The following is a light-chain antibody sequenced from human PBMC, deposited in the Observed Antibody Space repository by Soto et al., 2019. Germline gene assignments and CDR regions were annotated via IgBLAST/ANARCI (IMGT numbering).Light chain of an antibody. V-gene: IGKV1-9*01. CDR3: QQLNDYPLT. CDR1: EGVSNK. Sequence: DIQLTQSPSFLSASVGDRVTITCRASEGVSNKFAWYQQKPGKAPKLLIYDASTLQSGVPSTFSGSGYGIEFTLTISSLQPEDVATYYCQQLNDYPLTFGGGTKVEIK. J-gene: IGKJ4*01. CDR2: DAS.